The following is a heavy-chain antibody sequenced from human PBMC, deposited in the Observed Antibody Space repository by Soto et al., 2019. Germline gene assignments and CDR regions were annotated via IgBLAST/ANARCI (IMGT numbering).Heavy chain of an antibody. Sequence: SETLSLTCAVYGGSFSNYYWSWIRRPPGKGLEWTGEINHSGSTNYNPSLKSRVTISVDTSKNQFSLKLTSVTAADTAVYYCARDKITGLFDYWGQGTLVTVSS. CDR2: INHSGST. CDR1: GGSFSNYY. D-gene: IGHD2-8*02. CDR3: ARDKITGLFDY. J-gene: IGHJ4*02. V-gene: IGHV4-34*01.